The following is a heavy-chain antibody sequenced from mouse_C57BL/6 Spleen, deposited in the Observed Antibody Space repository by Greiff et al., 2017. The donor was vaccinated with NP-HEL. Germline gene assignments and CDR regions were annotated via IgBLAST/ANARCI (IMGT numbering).Heavy chain of an antibody. D-gene: IGHD2-3*01. V-gene: IGHV1-76*01. Sequence: VQLQQSGAELVRPGASVKLSCKASGYTFTDYYINWVKQRPGQGLEWIARIYPGSGNTYYNEKFKGKATLTAEKSSSTAYMQLSSLTSEDSAVYFGARREDGYYDCAMDYWGQGTSVTVSS. CDR1: GYTFTDYY. CDR3: ARREDGYYDCAMDY. J-gene: IGHJ4*01. CDR2: IYPGSGNT.